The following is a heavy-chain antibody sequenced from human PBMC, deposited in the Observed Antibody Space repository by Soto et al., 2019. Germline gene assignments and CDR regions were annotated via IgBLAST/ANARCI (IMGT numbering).Heavy chain of an antibody. CDR3: ARVGSSVEKRGGGMDV. CDR2: ISYDGTTK. Sequence: QVQLVESGGGVVQPERSLRVSCAASGFTFNTYGLHWVRQAPGKGLEWVAVISYDGTTKYYADSVKGRFTISRDNSKNMLYLQMNSLRGDDTAVYYCARVGSSVEKRGGGMDVWGQGTTVTVSS. V-gene: IGHV3-30*03. J-gene: IGHJ6*02. D-gene: IGHD3-10*01. CDR1: GFTFNTYG.